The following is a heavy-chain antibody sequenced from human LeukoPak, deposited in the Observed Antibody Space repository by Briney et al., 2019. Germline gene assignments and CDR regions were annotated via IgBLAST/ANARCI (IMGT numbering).Heavy chain of an antibody. J-gene: IGHJ4*02. CDR3: ARASSGSSSWSDFAY. V-gene: IGHV1-18*01. D-gene: IGHD6-13*01. CDR1: GYTFTSYG. CDR2: ISAYNGNT. Sequence: ASVKVSCKAAGYTFTSYGLSWVRQAPGQGLERMGWISAYNGNTNYAQKLQGRVTMTTDTSTSTAYMELRSLRSDDTAIYYCARASSGSSSWSDFAYWGQGTLVTVSS.